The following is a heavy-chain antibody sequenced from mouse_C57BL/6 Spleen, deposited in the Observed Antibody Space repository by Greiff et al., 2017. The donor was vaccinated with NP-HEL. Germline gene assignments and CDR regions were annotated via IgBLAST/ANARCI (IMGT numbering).Heavy chain of an antibody. Sequence: QVQLQQSGPGLVAPSQSLSITCTVSGFSLTSYAISWVRQPPGKGLEWLGVIWTGGGTNYNSALKSRLSISKDNSKSQVFLKMNSLQTDDTARYYCARTNYYGSSSYYFDYWGQGTTLTVSS. J-gene: IGHJ2*01. CDR1: GFSLTSYA. D-gene: IGHD1-1*01. CDR2: IWTGGGT. V-gene: IGHV2-9-1*01. CDR3: ARTNYYGSSSYYFDY.